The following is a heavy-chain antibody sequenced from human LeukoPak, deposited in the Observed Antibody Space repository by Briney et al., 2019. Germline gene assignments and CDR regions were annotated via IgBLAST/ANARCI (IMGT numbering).Heavy chain of an antibody. CDR1: GFTFSSYS. J-gene: IGHJ4*02. CDR2: ISSSSSYI. CDR3: ARGRAAAAWDY. Sequence: GGPLRLSCAASGFTFSSYSMNWVRQAPGKGLEWVSSISSSSSYIYYTDSVKGRFTISRDNAKNSLYLQMNSLRAEDTAVYYCARGRAAAAWDYWGQGTLVTVSS. D-gene: IGHD6-13*01. V-gene: IGHV3-21*01.